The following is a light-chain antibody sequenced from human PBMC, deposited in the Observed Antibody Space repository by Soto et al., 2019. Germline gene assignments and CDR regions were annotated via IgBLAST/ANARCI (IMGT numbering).Light chain of an antibody. J-gene: IGKJ1*01. CDR2: DVS. CDR1: QSISSW. CDR3: QQYNSYGT. Sequence: DIQMSQSPSTLSASVGDRVTITCRASQSISSWLAWYQQKPGKAPKLLIYDVSSLERGVPSRFSGSGSGTEFTLTISSLQPDDFATYYCQQYNSYGTFGQGTKVDIK. V-gene: IGKV1-5*01.